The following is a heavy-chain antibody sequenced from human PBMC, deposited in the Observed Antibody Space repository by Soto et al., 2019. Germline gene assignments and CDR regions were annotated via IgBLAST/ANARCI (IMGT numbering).Heavy chain of an antibody. V-gene: IGHV1-18*01. CDR1: GYTFTSYC. Sequence: ASVKVSSKAPGYTFTSYCISWVRQAPGQGLEWMGWISAYNGNTNYAQKLQGRVTMTTDTSKSTAYMELRSLRSDDTAVYYCARDRAYYYDSSGYYYDYWGQGTLVTVSS. CDR3: ARDRAYYYDSSGYYYDY. D-gene: IGHD3-22*01. J-gene: IGHJ4*02. CDR2: ISAYNGNT.